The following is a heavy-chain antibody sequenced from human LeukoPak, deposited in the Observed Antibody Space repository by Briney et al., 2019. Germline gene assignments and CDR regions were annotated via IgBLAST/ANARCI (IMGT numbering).Heavy chain of an antibody. D-gene: IGHD2-15*01. CDR3: AKQLGYCSDGSCYFPY. J-gene: IGHJ4*02. CDR2: ISNNGGYT. CDR1: GFIFSSYS. Sequence: PGGSLRLSCAASGFIFSSYSMNWVRQAPGKGLEWVSAISNNGGYTCYADSVQGRFTISRDNSKSTLCLQMNSLRAEDTAVYYCAKQLGYCSDGSCYFPYWGQGTLVTVSS. V-gene: IGHV3-23*01.